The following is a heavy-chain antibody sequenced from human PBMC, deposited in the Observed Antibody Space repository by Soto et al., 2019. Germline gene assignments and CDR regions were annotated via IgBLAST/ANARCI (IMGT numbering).Heavy chain of an antibody. CDR3: AHHRKWELLTPFDY. Sequence: QITLKESGPTLVKPTQTLTLTCTFSGFSLSTSGVGVGWIRQPPGKALEWLALIYWDDDKRYSPSLKSRLTITKDTSKNQVVLTMTNMDPVDTATYYCAHHRKWELLTPFDYWGQGTLVTVSS. CDR1: GFSLSTSGVG. D-gene: IGHD1-26*01. J-gene: IGHJ4*02. V-gene: IGHV2-5*02. CDR2: IYWDDDK.